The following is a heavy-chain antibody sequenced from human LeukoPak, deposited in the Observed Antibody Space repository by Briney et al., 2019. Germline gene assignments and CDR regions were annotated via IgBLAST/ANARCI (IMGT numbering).Heavy chain of an antibody. V-gene: IGHV3-21*01. J-gene: IGHJ3*02. D-gene: IGHD6-19*01. CDR3: ARDRGSSGWYETFDI. CDR2: ISSSSSYI. Sequence: GGSLRLSCAASGFSFSRYRMNWVRQAPGKGLEWVSSISSSSSYIYYADSVKGRFTISRDNAKNSLYLQMNSLRAEDTAVYYCARDRGSSGWYETFDIWGQGTMVTVSS. CDR1: GFSFSRYR.